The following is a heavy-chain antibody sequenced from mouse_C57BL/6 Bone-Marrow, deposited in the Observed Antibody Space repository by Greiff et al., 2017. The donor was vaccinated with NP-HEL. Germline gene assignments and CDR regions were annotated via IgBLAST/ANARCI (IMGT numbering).Heavy chain of an antibody. Sequence: EVQLQQSGPELVKPGASVKISCKASGYTFTDYYMNWVKQSHGKSLEWIGDINPNNGGTSYNQKFKGKATLTVDKSSSTAYMELRSLTSEDAAVYYCAREYYGSSYPYYLDYWGQGTTLTVSS. D-gene: IGHD1-1*01. J-gene: IGHJ2*01. CDR3: AREYYGSSYPYYLDY. V-gene: IGHV1-26*01. CDR1: GYTFTDYY. CDR2: INPNNGGT.